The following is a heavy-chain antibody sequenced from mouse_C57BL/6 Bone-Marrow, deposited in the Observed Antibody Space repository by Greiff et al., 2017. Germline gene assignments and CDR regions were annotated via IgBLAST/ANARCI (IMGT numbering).Heavy chain of an antibody. CDR3: TRNYYDYDGAYYFDY. J-gene: IGHJ2*01. CDR2: ISSGGDYT. D-gene: IGHD2-4*01. V-gene: IGHV5-9-1*02. Sequence: EVQRVESGEGLVKPGGSLKLSCAASGFTFSSYAMSWVRQTPEKRLEWVAYISSGGDYTNYADTVKGRFTISRDKARNTLYLQMSSLKSEDTAMYYCTRNYYDYDGAYYFDYWGQGTTLTVSS. CDR1: GFTFSSYA.